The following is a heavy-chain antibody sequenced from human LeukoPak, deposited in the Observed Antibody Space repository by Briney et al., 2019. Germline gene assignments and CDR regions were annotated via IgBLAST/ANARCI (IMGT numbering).Heavy chain of an antibody. V-gene: IGHV4-34*01. D-gene: IGHD1-26*01. CDR3: ARGQRQLLY. J-gene: IGHJ4*02. CDR1: GGSFSGYY. Sequence: SETLSLTCAVYGGSFSGYYWSWIRQPPGKGLGWIGEINHSGSTNYNPSLKSRVTISVDTSKNQFSLKLSSVTAADTAVYYYARGQRQLLYWGQGTLVTVSS. CDR2: INHSGST.